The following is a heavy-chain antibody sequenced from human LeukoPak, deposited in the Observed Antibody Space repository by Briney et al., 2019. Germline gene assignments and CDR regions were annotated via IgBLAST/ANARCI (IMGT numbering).Heavy chain of an antibody. Sequence: GGSLRLSCAASGFTVGSNTMSWVRQAPGKGLEGVSIIYSGGSTSYADSVKGRFTISRDNSKNTLYLQMISLRTEDTAVYYCSRGGSYFDISVYCFYWGQGTLVTVSS. CDR3: SRGGSYFDISVYCFY. CDR1: GFTVGSNT. J-gene: IGHJ4*02. V-gene: IGHV3-66*01. D-gene: IGHD3-22*01. CDR2: IYSGGST.